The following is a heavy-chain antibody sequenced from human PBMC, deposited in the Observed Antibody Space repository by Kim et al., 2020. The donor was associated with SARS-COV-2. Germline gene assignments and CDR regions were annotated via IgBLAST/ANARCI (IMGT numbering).Heavy chain of an antibody. CDR1: GGTFSSYA. Sequence: SVKVSCKASGGTFSSYAISWVRQAPGQGLEWMGRIIPILGIANYAQKFQGRVMITADKSTSTAYMELSSLRSEDTAVYYCARDLVSWGSYRYPFDYWGQGTLVTVSS. V-gene: IGHV1-69*04. D-gene: IGHD3-16*02. CDR2: IIPILGIA. J-gene: IGHJ4*02. CDR3: ARDLVSWGSYRYPFDY.